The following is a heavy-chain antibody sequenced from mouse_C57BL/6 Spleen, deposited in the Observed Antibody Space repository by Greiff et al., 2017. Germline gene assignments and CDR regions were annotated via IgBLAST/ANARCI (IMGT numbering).Heavy chain of an antibody. J-gene: IGHJ1*03. V-gene: IGHV1-55*01. CDR3: ARSGDRLLLDFDV. D-gene: IGHD2-3*01. CDR1: GYTFTSYW. CDR2: IYPGSGST. Sequence: QVQLQQSGAELVKPGASVKMSCKASGYTFTSYWITWVKQRPGQGLEWIGDIYPGSGSTNYNEKFKSKATLTVDTSSSTAYMQLSSLTSEDSAVYYCARSGDRLLLDFDVWGTGTTVTVSS.